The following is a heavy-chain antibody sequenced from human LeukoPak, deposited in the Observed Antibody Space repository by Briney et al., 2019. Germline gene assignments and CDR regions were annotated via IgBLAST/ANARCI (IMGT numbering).Heavy chain of an antibody. CDR1: GYTFTSYD. CDR2: MSPNSGDT. CDR3: ARPHYYGSGSYYSGLDY. Sequence: ASVKVSCKASGYTFTSYDFNWVRQATGQRPEWMGWMSPNSGDTGYAQKFQGRVTMTRNTSISTAYMELSSLRSEDTAVYYCARPHYYGSGSYYSGLDYWGQGTLVTVSS. V-gene: IGHV1-8*01. D-gene: IGHD3-10*01. J-gene: IGHJ4*02.